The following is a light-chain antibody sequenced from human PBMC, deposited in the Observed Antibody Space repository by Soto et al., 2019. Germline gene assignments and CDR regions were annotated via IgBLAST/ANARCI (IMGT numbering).Light chain of an antibody. CDR3: QHGYSTRLT. J-gene: IGKJ4*01. CDR1: QSISTY. CDR2: AAS. V-gene: IGKV1-39*01. Sequence: DIQMTQSPSSLSASVGDRVTITCRASQSISTYLHWYQQKPGKAPNLLIYAASTLQSGVTSRFSGSGSGTDFTLTISSLQPEDFATYFCQHGYSTRLTFGGGTKVDIK.